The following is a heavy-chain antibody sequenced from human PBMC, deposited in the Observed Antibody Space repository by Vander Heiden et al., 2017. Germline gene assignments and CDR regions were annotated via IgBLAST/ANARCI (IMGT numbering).Heavy chain of an antibody. CDR3: ARGVWGGNPHFDY. CDR2: IIPIFGTA. D-gene: IGHD3-10*01. Sequence: QVQLVQSGAEVKKPGSSVKVSCKASGGTFSRYATSWVRQAPGQGLDWRGGIIPIFGTANYAQKFQGRVTITADESTSTAYMELSSLRSEDTAVYYCARGVWGGNPHFDYWGQGTRVTVSS. J-gene: IGHJ4*02. V-gene: IGHV1-69*01. CDR1: GGTFSRYA.